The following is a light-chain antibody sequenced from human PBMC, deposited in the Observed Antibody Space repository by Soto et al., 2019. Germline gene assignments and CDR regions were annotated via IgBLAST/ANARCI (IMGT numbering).Light chain of an antibody. V-gene: IGLV1-40*01. CDR3: QSYDSSLSGYV. CDR2: GNS. J-gene: IGLJ1*01. Sequence: VLTQPPSVSGAPGQRVTISCTGSSSNIGAGYDVHWYQQLPGTAPKLLIYGNSNRPSGVPDRFSGSKSGTSASLAITGLQAEDEADYYCQSYDSSLSGYVFGTGTKLIVL. CDR1: SSNIGAGYD.